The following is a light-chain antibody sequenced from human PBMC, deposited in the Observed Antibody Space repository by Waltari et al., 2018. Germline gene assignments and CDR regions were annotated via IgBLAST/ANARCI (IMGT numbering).Light chain of an antibody. CDR1: QSLLHSNGNTY. V-gene: IGKV2-40*01. CDR3: VQAIAFPWT. J-gene: IGKJ1*01. Sequence: DIVMTQTPLSLPITPGEPASISCRSSQSLLHSNGNTYLHWYLQKPGQSPQLLIYGGSNRASGVPDRFSGSGSGTDFTLKISKVEAEDVGVYYCVQAIAFPWTFVQGTKVEIK. CDR2: GGS.